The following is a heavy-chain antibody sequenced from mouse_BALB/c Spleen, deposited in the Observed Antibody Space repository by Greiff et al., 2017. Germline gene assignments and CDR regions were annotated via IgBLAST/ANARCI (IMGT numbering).Heavy chain of an antibody. V-gene: IGHV1S56*01. J-gene: IGHJ4*01. D-gene: IGHD1-1*01. Sequence: QVQLQQSGPELVKPGASVRISCKASGYTFTSYYIHWVKQRPGQGLEWIGWIYPGNVNTKYNEKFKGKATLTADKSSSSAYMQLSSLTSEDSAVYFCAREGILRVQTVMDYWGQGTSGTVSS. CDR2: IYPGNVNT. CDR3: AREGILRVQTVMDY. CDR1: GYTFTSYY.